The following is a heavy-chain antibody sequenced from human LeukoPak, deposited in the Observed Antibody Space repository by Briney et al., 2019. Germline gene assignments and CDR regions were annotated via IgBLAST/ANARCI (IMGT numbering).Heavy chain of an antibody. Sequence: PGGSLRLSCAASGFTVSSNYMSWVRQAPGKGLEWVSVIYSGGSTYYADSVKGRFTISRDNSKNTLYLQMNSLRAEDTAVYYCARSRGYSGYVYFDYWGQGTLVTVSS. D-gene: IGHD5-12*01. CDR3: ARSRGYSGYVYFDY. V-gene: IGHV3-53*01. CDR1: GFTVSSNY. J-gene: IGHJ4*02. CDR2: IYSGGST.